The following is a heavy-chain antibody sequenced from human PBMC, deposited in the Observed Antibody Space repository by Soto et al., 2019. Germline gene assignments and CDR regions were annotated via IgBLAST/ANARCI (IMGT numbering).Heavy chain of an antibody. J-gene: IGHJ3*02. D-gene: IGHD5-12*01. Sequence: PGGSXRLSCSSSVFTFISYSMHWVRHAPGKGLEWVAVISYDGSNKYYADSVKGRFTISRDNSKNTLYLQMNSLRAEDTAVYYCARDNFTHVDIVDTIDDFDIWGQGTMVKVSS. V-gene: IGHV3-30-3*01. CDR2: ISYDGSNK. CDR1: VFTFISYS. CDR3: ARDNFTHVDIVDTIDDFDI.